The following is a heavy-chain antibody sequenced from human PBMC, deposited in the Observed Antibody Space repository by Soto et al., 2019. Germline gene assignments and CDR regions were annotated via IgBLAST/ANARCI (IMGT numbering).Heavy chain of an antibody. CDR2: IRSKAYGGTT. Sequence: GGSLRLSCTASGFTFGDYAMSWVRQAPGKGLEWVGFIRSKAYGGTTEYAASVKGRFTISRDDSKSIAYLQMNSLKTEDTAVYYGTRGADYYDSSGYPFDYWGQGTLVTVSS. J-gene: IGHJ4*02. V-gene: IGHV3-49*04. CDR3: TRGADYYDSSGYPFDY. D-gene: IGHD3-22*01. CDR1: GFTFGDYA.